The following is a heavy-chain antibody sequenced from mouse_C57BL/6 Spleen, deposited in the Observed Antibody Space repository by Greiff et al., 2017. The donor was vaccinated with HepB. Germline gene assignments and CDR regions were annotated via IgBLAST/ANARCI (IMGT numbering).Heavy chain of an antibody. CDR3: ARDSNYDYAMDY. J-gene: IGHJ4*01. D-gene: IGHD2-5*01. Sequence: LQQPGAELVRPGSSVKLSCKASGYTFTSYWMHWVKQRPIQGLEWIGNIDPSDSETHYNQKFKDKATLTVDKSSSTAYMQLSSLTSEDSAVYYCARDSNYDYAMDYWGQGTSVTVSS. V-gene: IGHV1-52*01. CDR1: GYTFTSYW. CDR2: IDPSDSET.